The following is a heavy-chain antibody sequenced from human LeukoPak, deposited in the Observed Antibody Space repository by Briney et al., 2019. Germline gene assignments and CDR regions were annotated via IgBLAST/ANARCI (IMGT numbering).Heavy chain of an antibody. CDR1: GFTFSNAW. Sequence: GGSLRLSCAASGFTFSNAWMSWVRQAPGKGLEWVGRIKSKTDGGTTDYAAPVKGRFTISRDDSKNTLYLQMNSLKTEDTAVYYCTTELRFLEWLSPSAFDIWGQGTMVAVSS. D-gene: IGHD3-3*01. CDR3: TTELRFLEWLSPSAFDI. J-gene: IGHJ3*02. V-gene: IGHV3-15*01. CDR2: IKSKTDGGTT.